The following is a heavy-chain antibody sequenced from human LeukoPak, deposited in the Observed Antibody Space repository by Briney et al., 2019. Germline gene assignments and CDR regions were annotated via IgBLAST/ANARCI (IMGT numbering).Heavy chain of an antibody. D-gene: IGHD2-2*01. V-gene: IGHV4-59*01. CDR3: ARVYYANSYDYWFFDL. CDR1: GGSIRSYY. CDR2: IYYSGST. J-gene: IGHJ2*01. Sequence: SETLSLTCTVSGGSIRSYYWSWIRQPPGKGLEWIAYIYYSGSTNYNPSLKSRVTISIDTSKNHFSLKLSSVTAADTAVYYCARVYYANSYDYWFFDLWGRGTLVTVSS.